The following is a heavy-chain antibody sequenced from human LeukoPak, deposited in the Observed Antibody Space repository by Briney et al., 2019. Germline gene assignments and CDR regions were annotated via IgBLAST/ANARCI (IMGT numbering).Heavy chain of an antibody. J-gene: IGHJ3*01. CDR1: GFTFSSNA. CDR2: ISGSGGST. Sequence: PGGSLRLSCAASGFTFSSNAMNWVRQVPGKGLEWVSGISGSGGSTYYADSVKGRFTISRDNSKNTLYLQMNSLGAEDTAVYYCARGTGPDVVVPLLSWGQGTMVTVSS. V-gene: IGHV3-23*01. CDR3: ARGTGPDVVVPLLS. D-gene: IGHD2-2*01.